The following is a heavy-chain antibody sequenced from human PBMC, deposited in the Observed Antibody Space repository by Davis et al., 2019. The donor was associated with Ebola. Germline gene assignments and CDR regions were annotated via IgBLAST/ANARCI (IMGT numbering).Heavy chain of an antibody. CDR3: ARINYDFWSGDPRGLDV. D-gene: IGHD3-3*01. Sequence: GESLKISCAASGFIFTDYYMGWIRQAPGKGLEWVSHISVSKDTIYYADSVKGRFSISRDNARDSLFLQMNSLRVEDTAVYYCARINYDFWSGDPRGLDVWGQGTTVTVSS. CDR1: GFIFTDYY. CDR2: ISVSKDTI. V-gene: IGHV3-11*01. J-gene: IGHJ6*02.